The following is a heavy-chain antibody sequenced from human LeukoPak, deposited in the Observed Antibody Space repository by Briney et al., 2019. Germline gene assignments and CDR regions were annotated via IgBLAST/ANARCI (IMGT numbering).Heavy chain of an antibody. J-gene: IGHJ5*02. D-gene: IGHD3-10*01. CDR1: GGSFSGYY. V-gene: IGHV4-34*01. CDR2: INHSGST. CDR3: ARRTTLLWFGELWPNWFDP. Sequence: SETLSLTCAVYGGSFSGYYWRWIRQPPGKGLEWIGEINHSGSTNYNPSLKSRVTISVDTSKNQFCLKLSSVTAADTAVYYCARRTTLLWFGELWPNWFDPWGQGTLVTVSS.